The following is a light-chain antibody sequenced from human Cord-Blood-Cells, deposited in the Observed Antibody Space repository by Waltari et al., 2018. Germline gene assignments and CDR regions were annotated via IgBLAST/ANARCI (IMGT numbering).Light chain of an antibody. CDR3: AAWDDSLSGDV. J-gene: IGLJ1*01. CDR1: SSNIGSTY. V-gene: IGLV1-47*01. Sequence: QSVLTQPPSASGTPGQRVTISCSRSSSNIGSTYVYCYQPPPGTAPKLLIYRNNQRTSGVTDRFSGSKSGTSASLAISGLRSEEEADYYCAAWDDSLSGDVFGTGTKVTVL. CDR2: RNN.